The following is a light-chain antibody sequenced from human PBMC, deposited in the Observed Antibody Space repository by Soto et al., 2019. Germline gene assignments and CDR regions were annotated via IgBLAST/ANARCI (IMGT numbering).Light chain of an antibody. V-gene: IGKV3-15*01. J-gene: IGKJ4*01. CDR1: QSVSGN. CDR3: QHHDKWPERS. CDR2: RAS. Sequence: EVVMTQSPATLSVSPGDSATLSCRASQSVSGNLAWYQQKSGQAPRLLIYRASTRATGIPDRFRGSGSGTDFTLTISRVQSEEVAVYYCQHHDKWPERSFGGGTKVEIK.